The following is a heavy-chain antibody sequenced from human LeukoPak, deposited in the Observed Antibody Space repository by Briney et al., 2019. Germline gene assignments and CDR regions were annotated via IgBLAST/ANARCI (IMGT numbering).Heavy chain of an antibody. CDR3: ARDRFVDTGYFDY. J-gene: IGHJ4*02. CDR1: GLTFSNYA. V-gene: IGHV3-23*01. D-gene: IGHD5-18*01. CDR2: ISGSGGST. Sequence: GGSLRLSCAASGLTFSNYAMSWIRQAPGKGLEWVSGISGSGGSTYYADSVKGRFTISRDNSKNTLYLQMNSLRAEDTAVYYCARDRFVDTGYFDYWGQGTLVTVS.